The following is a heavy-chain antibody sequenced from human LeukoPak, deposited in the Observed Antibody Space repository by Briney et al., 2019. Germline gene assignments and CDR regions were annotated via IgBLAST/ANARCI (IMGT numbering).Heavy chain of an antibody. Sequence: PGGSLRLSCAASGFTFSSYSMTWVRQAPGQGLEWVSSISGSGGSTYHPDSVKGRFTISRDISKNTLYLQMNSLRAEDTAAYYCAKSRASSGVAPAGYDYWGQGTLVTVSS. CDR2: ISGSGGST. CDR3: AKSRASSGVAPAGYDY. D-gene: IGHD6-13*01. V-gene: IGHV3-23*01. CDR1: GFTFSSYS. J-gene: IGHJ4*02.